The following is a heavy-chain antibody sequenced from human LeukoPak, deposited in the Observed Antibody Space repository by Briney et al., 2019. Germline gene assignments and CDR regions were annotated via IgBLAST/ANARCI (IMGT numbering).Heavy chain of an antibody. Sequence: SETLSLTCTVSGGSISSSSYYWGWIRQPPGKGLEWIGSIYYSGSTYYNPSLKSRVTISVDTSKNQFSLKLSSVTAADTAVYYCARHEDIWTFDPWGRGTLVTVSS. CDR2: IYYSGST. CDR1: GGSISSSSYY. J-gene: IGHJ5*02. V-gene: IGHV4-39*01. CDR3: ARHEDIWTFDP. D-gene: IGHD3-9*01.